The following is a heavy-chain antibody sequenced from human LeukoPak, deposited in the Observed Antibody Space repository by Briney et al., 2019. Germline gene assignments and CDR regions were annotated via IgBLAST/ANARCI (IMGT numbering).Heavy chain of an antibody. V-gene: IGHV4-39*07. CDR1: GGPISRSSYY. D-gene: IGHD4-17*01. CDR2: IYYSGST. J-gene: IGHJ4*02. CDR3: ARGLGINTVTTVTYFDY. Sequence: SQTLSLTRTVSGGPISRSSYYWGWIRQPPGKGLGWVGSIYYSGSTYYNPSLKSRVTISVDTSKNQFSLKLSSVTAADTAVYYCARGLGINTVTTVTYFDYWGQGTLVTVSS.